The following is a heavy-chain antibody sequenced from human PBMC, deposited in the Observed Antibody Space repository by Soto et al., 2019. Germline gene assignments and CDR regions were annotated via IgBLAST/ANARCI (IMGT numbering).Heavy chain of an antibody. Sequence: GSLRLSCAASGFTVSSAYISWVRQAPGKGLEWVSVIYSGGSTYYADSVKGRFTISRDNSKNTLYLQMNSLRAEDTAVYYCARKLYSSSSYPLGYWGQGTLVTVSS. D-gene: IGHD6-13*01. CDR2: IYSGGST. V-gene: IGHV3-66*01. CDR3: ARKLYSSSSYPLGY. CDR1: GFTVSSAY. J-gene: IGHJ4*02.